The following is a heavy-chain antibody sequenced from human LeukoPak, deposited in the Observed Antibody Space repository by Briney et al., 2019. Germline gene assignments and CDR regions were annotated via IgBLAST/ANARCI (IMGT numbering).Heavy chain of an antibody. CDR2: INHSGGHK. CDR3: AKDDSMTLDHFDY. Sequence: PGGSLRLSCAASGFTFSTYSMNWVRQAPGKGLEWVSGINHSGGHKYYADSVKGRFTISRDNSKYTLYLQMNSLRAEDTAVYYCAKDDSMTLDHFDYWGQGTLVSVSS. J-gene: IGHJ4*02. V-gene: IGHV3-23*01. CDR1: GFTFSTYS. D-gene: IGHD4-11*01.